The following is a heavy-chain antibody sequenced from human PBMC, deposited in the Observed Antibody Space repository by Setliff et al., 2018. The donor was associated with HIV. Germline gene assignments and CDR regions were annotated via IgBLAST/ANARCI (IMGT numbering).Heavy chain of an antibody. Sequence: SETLSLTCTVSGGSIARGGYYWGWVRQRPGKGLEWIGYIYGQGGTHYNPSLKSRLTMSLDTSRNEFFMELASVTAADTAVYYCARNFGGISPFDLWGQGTLVTVSS. CDR1: GGSIARGGYY. J-gene: IGHJ4*02. CDR3: ARNFGGISPFDL. D-gene: IGHD3-16*01. CDR2: IYGQGGT. V-gene: IGHV4-31*03.